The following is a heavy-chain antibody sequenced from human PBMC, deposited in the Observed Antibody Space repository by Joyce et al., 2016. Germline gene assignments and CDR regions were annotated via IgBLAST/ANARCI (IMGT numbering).Heavy chain of an antibody. CDR3: ARSLNNWNDRFGGSFDS. J-gene: IGHJ4*02. CDR2: INPGDSHT. Sequence: EVQLVQSGAEVKKPGESLKISCKGSRYSFTNYWVGWVRQMPGKGREWLGSINPGDSHTRYRPSFQGQVTISADKSLRTAYLQWGSLKASDTAIYYCARSLNNWNDRFGGSFDSWGQGTLVTVSS. D-gene: IGHD1-20*01. CDR1: RYSFTNYW. V-gene: IGHV5-51*01.